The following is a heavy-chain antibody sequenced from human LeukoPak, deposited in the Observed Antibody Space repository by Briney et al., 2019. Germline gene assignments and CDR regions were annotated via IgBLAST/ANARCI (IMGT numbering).Heavy chain of an antibody. J-gene: IGHJ6*03. CDR3: ARERATLDYYYMDV. Sequence: GGSLRLSCAASGFTFSDYYMSWIRQVPGKGLEWVSYIGRSGTTIHYADSVKGRFTISRDNAKNSLYLQMNSLRAEDTALYYCARERATLDYYYMDVWGKGTTVTVSS. CDR2: IGRSGTTI. CDR1: GFTFSDYY. V-gene: IGHV3-11*04. D-gene: IGHD5-12*01.